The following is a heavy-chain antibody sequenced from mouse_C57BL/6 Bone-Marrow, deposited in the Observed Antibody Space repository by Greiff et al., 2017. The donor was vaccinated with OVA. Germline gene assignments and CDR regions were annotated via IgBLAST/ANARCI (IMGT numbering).Heavy chain of an antibody. V-gene: IGHV1-52*01. CDR1: GYTFTSYW. Sequence: QVQLQQPGAELVRPGSSVKLSCKASGYTFTSYWMHWVKQRPIQGLEWIGNIDPSDSETHYNQKFKDKATLTVDKSSSTAYMQLSSLTSEDSAVYYCERSGDGSRFAYWGQGTLVTVSA. CDR3: ERSGDGSRFAY. D-gene: IGHD1-1*01. CDR2: IDPSDSET. J-gene: IGHJ3*01.